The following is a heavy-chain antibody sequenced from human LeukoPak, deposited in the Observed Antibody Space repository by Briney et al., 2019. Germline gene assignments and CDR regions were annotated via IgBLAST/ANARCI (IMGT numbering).Heavy chain of an antibody. CDR3: ARDMANDAFDI. CDR1: GFTFDDYA. J-gene: IGHJ3*02. CDR2: ISWNSGSI. V-gene: IGHV3-9*01. Sequence: GRSLRLSCAASGFTFDDYAMHWVRQAPVKGVEWVSGISWNSGSIGYADSVKGRFTISRDNAKNSLYLQMNSLRAEDTALYYCARDMANDAFDIWGQGTMVTVSS.